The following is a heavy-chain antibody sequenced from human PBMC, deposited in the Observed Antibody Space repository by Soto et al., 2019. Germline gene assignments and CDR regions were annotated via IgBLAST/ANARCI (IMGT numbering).Heavy chain of an antibody. J-gene: IGHJ4*02. CDR1: GGSISSGDYY. D-gene: IGHD3-22*01. CDR3: ARDGDYYDSSGYYWRYFDY. V-gene: IGHV4-30-4*01. CDR2: IYYSGST. Sequence: SETLSLTCTVSGGSISSGDYYWSWIRQPPGKGLEWIGYIYYSGSTYYNPSLKSRVTISVDTSKNPFSLKLSSVTAADTAVYYCARDGDYYDSSGYYWRYFDYWGQGTLVTVSS.